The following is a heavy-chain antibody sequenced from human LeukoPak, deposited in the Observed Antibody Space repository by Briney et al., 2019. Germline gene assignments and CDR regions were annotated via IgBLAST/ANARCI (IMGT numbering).Heavy chain of an antibody. CDR2: INPNSGGT. J-gene: IGHJ4*02. D-gene: IGHD3-10*01. CDR1: GYTFTGYY. CDR3: ARAPYYYGSGSYPAVIDY. Sequence: ASAKVSCKASGYTFTGYYMHWVRQAPGQGLEWMGWINPNSGGTNYAQKFQGRGTMTRDTSISTAYMELSRLRSDDTAMYYCARAPYYYGSGSYPAVIDYWGQGTLVTVSS. V-gene: IGHV1-2*02.